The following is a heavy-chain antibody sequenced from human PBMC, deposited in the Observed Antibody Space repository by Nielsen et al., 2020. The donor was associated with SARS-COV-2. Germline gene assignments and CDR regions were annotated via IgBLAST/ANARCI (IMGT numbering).Heavy chain of an antibody. CDR1: GFTFSSYA. J-gene: IGHJ4*02. CDR3: ARDPTGSYYFPDY. Sequence: GESLKISCAASGFTFSSYAMHWVRQAPGKGLEWVAVISYDGSNKYYADSVKGRFTISRDNSKNTLYLQMNSLRAEDTAVYYCARDPTGSYYFPDYWGQGTLVTVSS. V-gene: IGHV3-30-3*01. CDR2: ISYDGSNK. D-gene: IGHD1-26*01.